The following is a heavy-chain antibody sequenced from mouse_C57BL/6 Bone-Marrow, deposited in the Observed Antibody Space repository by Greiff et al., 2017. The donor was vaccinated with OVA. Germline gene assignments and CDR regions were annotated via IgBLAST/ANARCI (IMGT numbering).Heavy chain of an antibody. CDR3: ARLRYYSNHYWYFDV. D-gene: IGHD2-5*01. Sequence: QVQLQQSGAELVKPGASVKISCKASGYAFSSYWMNWVKQRPGKGLEWIGQIYPGDGDTNYNGKFKGKATLHADKSSSTAYMQLSSLTAEDSAVYFCARLRYYSNHYWYFDVWGTGTTVTVSS. CDR2: IYPGDGDT. V-gene: IGHV1-80*01. CDR1: GYAFSSYW. J-gene: IGHJ1*03.